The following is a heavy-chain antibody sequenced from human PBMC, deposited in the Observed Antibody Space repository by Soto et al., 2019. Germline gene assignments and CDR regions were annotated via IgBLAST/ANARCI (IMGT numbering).Heavy chain of an antibody. CDR3: AGDSGSGYDPLDH. J-gene: IGHJ4*02. CDR1: GGSFSGYY. Sequence: SETLSLTCAVYGGSFSGYYWSWIRQPPGKGLEWIGYIYYNGNTNYNPSLKSRVTISVDTSKNQFSLKLNSVTAVDTALYYCAGDSGSGYDPLDHWGQGTLVTVSS. CDR2: IYYNGNT. V-gene: IGHV4-59*01. D-gene: IGHD5-12*01.